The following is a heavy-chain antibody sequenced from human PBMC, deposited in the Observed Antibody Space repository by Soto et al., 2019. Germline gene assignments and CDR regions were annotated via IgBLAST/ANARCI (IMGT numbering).Heavy chain of an antibody. Sequence: PSETLSLTCAVYGGSFSGYYWSWIRQPPGKGLEWIGEINHSGSTNYNPSLKSRVTISVDTSKNQFSLKLSSVTAADTAVYYCARVSGIYYYGMDVWGQGTTVTASS. J-gene: IGHJ6*02. V-gene: IGHV4-34*01. CDR3: ARVSGIYYYGMDV. CDR1: GGSFSGYY. D-gene: IGHD3-10*01. CDR2: INHSGST.